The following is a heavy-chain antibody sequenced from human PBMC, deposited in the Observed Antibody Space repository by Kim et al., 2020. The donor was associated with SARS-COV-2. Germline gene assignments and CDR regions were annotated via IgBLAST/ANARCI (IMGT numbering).Heavy chain of an antibody. J-gene: IGHJ3*02. Sequence: GGSLRLSCAASGFTVSSNYMSWVRQAPGKGLEWVSVIYSGGSTYYADSVKGRFTISRHNSKNTLYLQMNSLRAEDTAVYYCAREIAAAGTSHPGASDAFDIWGQGTMVTVSS. D-gene: IGHD6-13*01. CDR2: IYSGGST. V-gene: IGHV3-53*04. CDR3: AREIAAAGTSHPGASDAFDI. CDR1: GFTVSSNY.